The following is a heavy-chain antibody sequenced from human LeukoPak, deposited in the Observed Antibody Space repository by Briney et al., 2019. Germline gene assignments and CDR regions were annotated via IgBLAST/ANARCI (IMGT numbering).Heavy chain of an antibody. CDR2: TRNKANSYTT. CDR1: GFTFSDHY. Sequence: PGGSLRLSCAASGFTFSDHYIDWVRQAPGKGLEWVGRTRNKANSYTTEYAASVKGRFTISRDDSKNSLYLQMNSLKTEDTAVYYCARGGLWFGWVDIWGQGTMVTVSS. V-gene: IGHV3-72*01. J-gene: IGHJ3*02. CDR3: ARGGLWFGWVDI. D-gene: IGHD3-10*01.